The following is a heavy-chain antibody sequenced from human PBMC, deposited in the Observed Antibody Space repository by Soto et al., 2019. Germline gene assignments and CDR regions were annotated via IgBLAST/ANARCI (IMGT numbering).Heavy chain of an antibody. V-gene: IGHV3-30-3*01. D-gene: IGHD3-22*01. CDR2: ISYDGSNK. CDR3: ARDTVTYYYDSSGYQFDY. CDR1: GFTFSSYA. Sequence: QVQLVESGGGVVQPGRSLRLSCAASGFTFSSYAMHWVRQAPGKGLEWVAVISYDGSNKYYADSVKGRFTISRDNSKNTLYLQMNSLRAEDTAVYYCARDTVTYYYDSSGYQFDYWGQGTLVTVSS. J-gene: IGHJ4*02.